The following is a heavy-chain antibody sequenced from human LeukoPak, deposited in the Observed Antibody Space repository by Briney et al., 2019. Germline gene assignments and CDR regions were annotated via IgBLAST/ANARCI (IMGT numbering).Heavy chain of an antibody. CDR3: AKDRTVGASYWYFDL. CDR2: ISGSSYHI. V-gene: IGHV3-21*04. D-gene: IGHD1-26*01. CDR1: GFTFSTCS. Sequence: GGSLGLSCAASGFTFSTCSMKWVRQAPGKALEWVSSISGSSYHIYYADSVKGRFTISRDSSKNTLFLHMNTLRAEDTAIYYCAKDRTVGASYWYFDLWGRGTLVTVSS. J-gene: IGHJ2*01.